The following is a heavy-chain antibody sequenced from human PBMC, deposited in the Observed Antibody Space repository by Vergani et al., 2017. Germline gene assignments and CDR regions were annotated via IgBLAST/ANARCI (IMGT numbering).Heavy chain of an antibody. V-gene: IGHV3-53*01. J-gene: IGHJ3*02. CDR1: GFTVSSNY. CDR3: ARDQGGYSGYDFAFDI. CDR2: IYSGGST. D-gene: IGHD5-12*01. Sequence: EVQLVESGGGLIQPGGSLRLSCAASGFTVSSNYMSWVRQAPGKGLEWVSVIYSGGSTYYADSVKCRFTISRDNSKNTLYLQMNSLRAEDTAVYYCARDQGGYSGYDFAFDIWGQGTMVTVSS.